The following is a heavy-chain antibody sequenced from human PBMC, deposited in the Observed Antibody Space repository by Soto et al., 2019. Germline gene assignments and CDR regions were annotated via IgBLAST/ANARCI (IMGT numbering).Heavy chain of an antibody. CDR2: INGDGSST. CDR1: GFTFSSPW. CDR3: ARVLEEWAKPTVV. J-gene: IGHJ3*01. V-gene: IGHV3-74*01. Sequence: EMQLVESGGGLVQPGGSLRLSFAASGFTFSSPWIHWVRQAPGKGLVWVSRINGDGSSTSYADSVKGRFTISRDDAKRAVYLQMNSLRAEDTAVYYCARVLEEWAKPTVVWGQGTLVTFSS. D-gene: IGHD3-3*01.